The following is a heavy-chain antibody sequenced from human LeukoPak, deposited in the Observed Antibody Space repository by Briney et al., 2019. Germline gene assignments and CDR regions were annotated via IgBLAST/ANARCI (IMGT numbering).Heavy chain of an antibody. J-gene: IGHJ4*02. CDR1: GGSISSGGYS. V-gene: IGHV4-30-2*01. CDR3: ARDGYDFWSGYYTGDY. CDR2: IYHSGST. D-gene: IGHD3-3*01. Sequence: SQTLSLTCAVSGGSISSGGYSWSWIRQPPGKGLEWIGYIYHSGSTYYNPSLKSRVTISVDRSKNQFSLKLSSVTAADTAVYYCARDGYDFWSGYYTGDYWGQGTLVTVSS.